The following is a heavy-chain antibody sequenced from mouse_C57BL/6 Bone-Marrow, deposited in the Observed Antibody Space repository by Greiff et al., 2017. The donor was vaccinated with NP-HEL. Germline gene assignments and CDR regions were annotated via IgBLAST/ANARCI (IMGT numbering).Heavy chain of an antibody. V-gene: IGHV6-6*01. CDR3: TRDYGTQEAWFAY. D-gene: IGHD1-1*01. Sequence: DVMLVESGGGLVQPGGSMKLSCAASGFTFSDAWMDWVRQSPEKGLEWVAEIRNKANNHATYYAESVKGRFTISRDDSKSSVYLQMNSLRAEDTGIYYCTRDYGTQEAWFAYWGQGTLVTVSA. J-gene: IGHJ3*01. CDR2: IRNKANNHAT. CDR1: GFTFSDAW.